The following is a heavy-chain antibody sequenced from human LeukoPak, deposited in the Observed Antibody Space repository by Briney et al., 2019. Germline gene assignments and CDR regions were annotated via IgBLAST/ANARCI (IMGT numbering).Heavy chain of an antibody. D-gene: IGHD3-22*01. CDR3: ARAPKDYYDSSGYYGD. CDR2: INTNTGNP. CDR1: GYTFTSYA. V-gene: IGHV7-4-1*02. Sequence: AASVKVSCKASGYTFTSYAMNWVRQAPGQGLEWMGWINTNTGNPTYAQGFTGRFVFSLDTSVSTAYLQISSLKAEDTAVYYCARAPKDYYDSSGYYGDWGQGTLVTVSS. J-gene: IGHJ4*02.